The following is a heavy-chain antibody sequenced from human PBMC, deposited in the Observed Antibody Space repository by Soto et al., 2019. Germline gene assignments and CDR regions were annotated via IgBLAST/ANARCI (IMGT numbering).Heavy chain of an antibody. CDR2: IYYSGST. CDR1: GGSISSYY. Sequence: SEILSLTCTVSGGSISSYYWSWIRQPPGKGLEWIGYIYYSGSTYYNPSLKSRVTISVDTSQTQFSLKLSSVTAADTAVYYCARVGGINWFDPWGRGTLVTVSS. CDR3: ARVGGINWFDP. J-gene: IGHJ5*02. D-gene: IGHD1-20*01. V-gene: IGHV4-59*12.